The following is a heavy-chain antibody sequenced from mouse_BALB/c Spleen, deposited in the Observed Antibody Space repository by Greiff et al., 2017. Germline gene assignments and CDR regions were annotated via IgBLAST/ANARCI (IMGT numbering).Heavy chain of an antibody. CDR2: ISSGGSYT. CDR3: ALNSYYFDY. J-gene: IGHJ2*01. CDR1: GFNFSSYA. V-gene: IGHV5-9-4*01. Sequence: DVKVVESGGGLVKPGGSLKFSCAASGFNFSSYAMYWVRQSPEKRLEWVAEISSGGSYTYYPDTVTGRFTISRDNAKNTLYLEMSSLRSEDTAMYYCALNSYYFDYWGQGTTLTVSS.